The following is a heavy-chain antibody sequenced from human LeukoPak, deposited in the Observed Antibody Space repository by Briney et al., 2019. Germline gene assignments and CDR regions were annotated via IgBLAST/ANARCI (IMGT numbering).Heavy chain of an antibody. CDR2: ISYDGSNK. Sequence: GGSLRLSCAASGFTFSSYAMNWVRQAPGKGLEWVALISYDGSNKNYADSVKGRFTISRDNPKNTLYLQMNSLRAEDTAVYYCARALHESGSYHYWGQGTLVTVSS. CDR1: GFTFSSYA. CDR3: ARALHESGSYHY. J-gene: IGHJ4*02. D-gene: IGHD1-26*01. V-gene: IGHV3-30-3*01.